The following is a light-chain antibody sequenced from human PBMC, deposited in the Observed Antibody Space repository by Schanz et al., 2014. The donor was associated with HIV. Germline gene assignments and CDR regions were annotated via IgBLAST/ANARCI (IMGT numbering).Light chain of an antibody. CDR2: AAS. J-gene: IGKJ1*01. V-gene: IGKV1-8*01. Sequence: AIRMTQSPSSFSASTGDRVTITCRASQGISSYLAWYQQKPGKAPKLLIYAASTLQSGVPSRFSGSGSGTDFTLTISCLQSEDFATYYCQQYVGFYHTFGQGTKVEI. CDR1: QGISSY. CDR3: QQYVGFYHT.